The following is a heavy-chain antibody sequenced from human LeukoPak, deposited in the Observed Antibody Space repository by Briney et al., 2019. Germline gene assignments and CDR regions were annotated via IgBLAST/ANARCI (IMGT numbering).Heavy chain of an antibody. J-gene: IGHJ4*02. CDR2: IYYSGST. CDR3: ARSDKWCSGGSCYATGNFDY. CDR1: GGSISSYY. Sequence: SETLSLTCTVSGGSISSYYWSWIRQPPGKGLEWIGYIYYSGSTNYNPSLKSRVTISVDTSKNQFSLKLSSVTAADTAVYHCARSDKWCSGGSCYATGNFDYWGQGTLVTVSS. V-gene: IGHV4-59*01. D-gene: IGHD2-15*01.